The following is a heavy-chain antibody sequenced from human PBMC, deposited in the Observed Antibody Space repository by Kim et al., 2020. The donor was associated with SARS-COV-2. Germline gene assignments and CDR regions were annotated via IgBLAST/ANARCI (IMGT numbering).Heavy chain of an antibody. CDR3: AMQGLNWGSRVYDDY. V-gene: IGHV3-23*01. CDR2: ISGSGGST. Sequence: GGSLRLSCAASGFTFSSYAMSWVRQAPGKGLEWVSAISGSGGSTYYADSVKGRFTISRDNSKNTLYLQMNSLRAEDTAVYYCAMQGLNWGSRVYDDYWGQGTLVTVSS. CDR1: GFTFSSYA. D-gene: IGHD7-27*01. J-gene: IGHJ4*02.